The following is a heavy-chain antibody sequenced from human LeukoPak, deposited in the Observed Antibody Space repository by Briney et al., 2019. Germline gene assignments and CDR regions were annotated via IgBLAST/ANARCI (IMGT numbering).Heavy chain of an antibody. CDR3: ARDLTIFGVITPGTN. CDR1: GFTFGDYA. CDR2: IYSGGNT. J-gene: IGHJ4*02. V-gene: IGHV3-53*01. D-gene: IGHD3-3*01. Sequence: PGGSLRLSCTASGFTFGDYAMSWFRQAPGKGLEWVSVIYSGGNTYYADSVKGRFTISRDDSKNTLYLQMNSLRAEDTAVYYCARDLTIFGVITPGTNWGQGTLVTVSS.